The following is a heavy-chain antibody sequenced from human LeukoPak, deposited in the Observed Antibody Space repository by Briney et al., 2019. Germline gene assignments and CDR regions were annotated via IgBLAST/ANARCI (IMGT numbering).Heavy chain of an antibody. CDR2: IYYSGST. V-gene: IGHV4-59*01. J-gene: IGHJ3*02. Sequence: PSETLSLTCTVSGGSISSYYWSWIRQPPGKGLERIGYIYYSGSTNYNPSLKSRVTISVDTSKNQFSLKLSPVTAADTAVYYCAREGGYGVLAFDIWGQGTMVTVSS. CDR3: AREGGYGVLAFDI. CDR1: GGSISSYY. D-gene: IGHD4-17*01.